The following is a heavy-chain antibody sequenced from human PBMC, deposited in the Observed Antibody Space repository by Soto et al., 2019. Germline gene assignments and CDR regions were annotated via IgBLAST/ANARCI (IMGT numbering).Heavy chain of an antibody. CDR3: ARDCGKGYGMDV. Sequence: GGSLRLSCVASGFTYINYNMNWVRQAPGKGLEWVSYISSRSNTIYYADSVKGRFTISRDNAKNSLFLQMNSLRDEDTAVYYCARDCGKGYGMDVWGQGTTVTVSS. J-gene: IGHJ6*02. CDR2: ISSRSNTI. CDR1: GFTYINYN. V-gene: IGHV3-48*02.